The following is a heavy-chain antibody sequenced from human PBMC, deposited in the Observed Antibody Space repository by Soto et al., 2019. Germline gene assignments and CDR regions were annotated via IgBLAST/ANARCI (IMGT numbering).Heavy chain of an antibody. CDR1: GDSVSSNTAS. Sequence: QTLSLTCVISGDSVSSNTASWNWIRQSPSRGLEWLGRTYFRSKWYNDYAVSVKSRIIINPDTSNNQFSLQLNSVTPEDTAVYFCAKGDNLGPKTGYAFDPWGQGIMVTV. CDR2: TYFRSKWYN. J-gene: IGHJ5*02. CDR3: AKGDNLGPKTGYAFDP. V-gene: IGHV6-1*01. D-gene: IGHD5-12*01.